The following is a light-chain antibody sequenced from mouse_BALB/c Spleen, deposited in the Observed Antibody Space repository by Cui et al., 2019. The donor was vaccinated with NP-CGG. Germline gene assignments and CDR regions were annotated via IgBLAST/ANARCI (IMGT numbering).Light chain of an antibody. CDR2: GTN. Sequence: QVVVTEEAALTTSPGETVTITCRSSTGAITTSNYANWVQEKPYHLFTGLIGGTNNRAPGGPARFSGSLIGDKAALTITGAQTEDEAIYFCALWYSNHWVFGGGTKLTVL. V-gene: IGLV1*01. J-gene: IGLJ1*01. CDR1: TGAITTSNY. CDR3: ALWYSNHWV.